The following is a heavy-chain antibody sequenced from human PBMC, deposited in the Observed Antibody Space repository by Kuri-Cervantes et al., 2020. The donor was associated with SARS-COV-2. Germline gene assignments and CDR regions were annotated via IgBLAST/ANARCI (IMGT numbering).Heavy chain of an antibody. CDR2: IFSNGSP. D-gene: IGHD3-3*01. CDR3: ARVISITIFGVAIRGHGWFDP. Sequence: GSLSLTCSVSGGSLPSDNYYWGWIRQSPGKGLEWIGSIFSNGSPYYNPSLKSRVTISVDTSKNQCSLKLISVTAADTAVYYCARVISITIFGVAIRGHGWFDPWGQGTLVTVSS. CDR1: GGSLPSDNYY. J-gene: IGHJ5*02. V-gene: IGHV4-39*07.